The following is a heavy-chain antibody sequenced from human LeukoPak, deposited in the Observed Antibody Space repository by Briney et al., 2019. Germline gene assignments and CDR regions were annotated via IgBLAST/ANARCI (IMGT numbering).Heavy chain of an antibody. CDR1: GFTFSSYW. Sequence: AGGSLRLSCAASGFTFSSYWMSWVRQAPGKGLEWVANIKQDGSEKYYVDSVKGRFTISRDNAKNSLYLQMNSLRAEDTAVYYCAKATALWFGELNARLWDYWGQGTLVTVSS. V-gene: IGHV3-7*03. CDR3: AKATALWFGELNARLWDY. CDR2: IKQDGSEK. J-gene: IGHJ4*02. D-gene: IGHD3-10*01.